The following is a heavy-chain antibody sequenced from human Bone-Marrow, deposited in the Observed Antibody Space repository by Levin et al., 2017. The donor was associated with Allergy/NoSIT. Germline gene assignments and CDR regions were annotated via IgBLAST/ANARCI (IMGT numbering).Heavy chain of an antibody. V-gene: IGHV3-23*01. CDR2: ITIRSTSA. J-gene: IGHJ6*02. CDR1: GFTFSSYA. D-gene: IGHD2-2*01. CDR3: ARDRCSSTSCRLGYYYGMDV. Sequence: PGGSLRLSCAASGFTFSSYAMSWVRQAPGKGLEWVSVITIRSTSAYGDSVKGRFTISRDNAKNSLYLQMNSLRAEDTAVYYCARDRCSSTSCRLGYYYGMDVWGQGTTVTVSS.